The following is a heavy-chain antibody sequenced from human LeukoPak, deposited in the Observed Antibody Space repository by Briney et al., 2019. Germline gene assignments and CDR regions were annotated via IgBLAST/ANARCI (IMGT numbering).Heavy chain of an antibody. CDR3: ARGGIYYDGSGWDY. D-gene: IGHD3-22*01. V-gene: IGHV3-21*01. J-gene: IGHJ4*02. CDR2: ITSSSLYI. CDR1: GFTFSSYT. Sequence: GGALRLSCAASGFTFSSYTTNWVRQAPGKGLEWVSSITSSSLYIYYADSVKGRFTISRDNAKNSLYLQMNSLRAEDTAVYYCARGGIYYDGSGWDYWGQGTLVTVSS.